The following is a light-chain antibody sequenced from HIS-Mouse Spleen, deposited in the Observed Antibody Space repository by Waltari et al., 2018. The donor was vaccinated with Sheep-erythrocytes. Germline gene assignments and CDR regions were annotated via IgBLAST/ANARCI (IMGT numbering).Light chain of an antibody. CDR2: AAS. Sequence: DIQMTQSPSSLSASVGDRVTITCRASQSISSYLNWYQQKPGKAPKLLIYAASSLQSGVPSRFSGSGAGTDFTLTISSLQPEDFATDYCQQSYSTPPLTFGGGTKAEIK. V-gene: IGKV1-39*01. CDR3: QQSYSTPPLT. CDR1: QSISSY. J-gene: IGKJ4*01.